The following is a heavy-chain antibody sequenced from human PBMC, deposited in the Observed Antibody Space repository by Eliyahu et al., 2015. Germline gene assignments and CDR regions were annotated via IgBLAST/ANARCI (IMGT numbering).Heavy chain of an antibody. J-gene: IGHJ6*02. CDR3: ARDHHMDV. CDR1: GFTFXDSW. CDR2: LNLDGSTT. Sequence: EVQLVESGGGLVQPGGSLRLSCAAXGFTFXDSWMHWVRQAPGKGLVWVSRLNLDGSTTTYADSVKGRFTISRDNAKNTLYLKMNSLTAEDTAVYYCARDHHMDVWGQGTTVTVSS. V-gene: IGHV3-74*01.